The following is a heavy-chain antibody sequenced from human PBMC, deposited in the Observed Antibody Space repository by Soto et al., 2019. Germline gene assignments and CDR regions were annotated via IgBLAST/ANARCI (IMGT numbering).Heavy chain of an antibody. Sequence: QVQLVQSGAEVKKPGASVKVSCKASRYTFTNYGISWVRQAPGQGLEWMGWISAYNGNTNYAQKLQGRVTMTTDTSTSTAYMELRSLTSDDTAVYYCARVGDCSSTSCRYYYYYGMDVWGQGTTVTVSS. J-gene: IGHJ6*02. CDR2: ISAYNGNT. D-gene: IGHD2-2*01. V-gene: IGHV1-18*01. CDR3: ARVGDCSSTSCRYYYYYGMDV. CDR1: RYTFTNYG.